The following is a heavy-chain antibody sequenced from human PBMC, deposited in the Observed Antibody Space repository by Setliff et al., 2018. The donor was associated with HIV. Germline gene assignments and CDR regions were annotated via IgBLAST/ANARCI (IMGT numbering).Heavy chain of an antibody. CDR2: IIPNSGNT. D-gene: IGHD3-3*01. CDR3: ARDFTGGDGYNFWDY. Sequence: ASVKVSCKASGYTFTGYYVHWVRQAPGQGLEWMGRIIPNSGNTGYAQKFQGRVTMTRNTSISTAYMELSSLRSEDTAVYYCARDFTGGDGYNFWDYWGQGTLVTVSS. CDR1: GYTFTGYY. J-gene: IGHJ4*02. V-gene: IGHV1-8*02.